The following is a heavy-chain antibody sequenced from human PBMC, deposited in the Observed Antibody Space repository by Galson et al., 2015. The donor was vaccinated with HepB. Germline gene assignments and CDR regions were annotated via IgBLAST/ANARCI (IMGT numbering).Heavy chain of an antibody. Sequence: SLRLSCAVSGFTFTNAWMNWVRQAPGKGLEWVGRIKSKTAGGATDYAAPVKGRFTISRDDSKNTLYLQMNSLKTEDTAVYYCTTDSVAGTRGFDAFEIWWQGTMVTVSS. CDR1: GFTFTNAW. J-gene: IGHJ3*02. CDR2: IKSKTAGGAT. D-gene: IGHD6-19*01. V-gene: IGHV3-15*07. CDR3: TTDSVAGTRGFDAFEI.